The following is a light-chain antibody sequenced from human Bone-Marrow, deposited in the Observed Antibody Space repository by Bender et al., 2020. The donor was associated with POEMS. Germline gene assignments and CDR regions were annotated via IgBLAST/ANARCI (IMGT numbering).Light chain of an antibody. Sequence: SYELTQPPSVSVSPGQTARITCSGDALPKQYAFWYQQTPGQAPVLVIYRDSERPSGIPERFSGSNSGTTVTLTITGVQAEDEADYYCQSADSSGTYRVFGGGTKLTVL. V-gene: IGLV3-25*03. CDR2: RDS. CDR3: QSADSSGTYRV. J-gene: IGLJ3*02. CDR1: ALPKQY.